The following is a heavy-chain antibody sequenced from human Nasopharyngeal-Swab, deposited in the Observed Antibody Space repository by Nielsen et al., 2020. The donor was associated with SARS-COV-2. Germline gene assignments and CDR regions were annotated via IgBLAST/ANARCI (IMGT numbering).Heavy chain of an antibody. Sequence: GGSLRLSCAASGFTFSSYSMNWVRQAPGKGLEWVSSISSSSSYIYYADSVKGRFTISRDNAKNSLYLQMNSLRAEDTAVYYCARDLLGGSPYDYWGQGTLVTVSS. J-gene: IGHJ4*02. CDR1: GFTFSSYS. CDR2: ISSSSSYI. CDR3: ARDLLGGSPYDY. D-gene: IGHD1-26*01. V-gene: IGHV3-21*01.